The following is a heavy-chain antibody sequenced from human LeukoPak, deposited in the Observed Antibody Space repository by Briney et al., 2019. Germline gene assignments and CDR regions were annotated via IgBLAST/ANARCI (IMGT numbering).Heavy chain of an antibody. D-gene: IGHD4-17*01. CDR3: ARGGDYEIDY. Sequence: SETLSLTCTVSGVSIRTYYWNWIRQPPGKGPEWIGYIYRGSTNYNPSFESRVPISVDTPKNQFSLKLSSVTAADTAVYYCARGGDYEIDYWGQGSLVTVSS. J-gene: IGHJ4*02. CDR2: IYRGST. V-gene: IGHV4-59*01. CDR1: GVSIRTYY.